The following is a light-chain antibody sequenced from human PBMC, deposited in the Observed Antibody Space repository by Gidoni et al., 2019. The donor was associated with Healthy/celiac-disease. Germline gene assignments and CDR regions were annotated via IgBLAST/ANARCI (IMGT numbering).Light chain of an antibody. CDR2: INN. V-gene: IGLV1-44*01. CDR1: SSNIGSNT. Sequence: QSVLTQPPSASGTPGQRVTISCSGSSSNIGSNTVNGYQQLPGTAPKLLIYINNQRPSGVPDRVSGSKSGTSASLAISGLQSEDEADYYCAAWDDSLNGPVFGGGTKLTVL. J-gene: IGLJ2*01. CDR3: AAWDDSLNGPV.